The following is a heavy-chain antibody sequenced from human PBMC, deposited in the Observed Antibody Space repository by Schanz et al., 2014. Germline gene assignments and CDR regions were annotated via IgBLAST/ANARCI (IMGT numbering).Heavy chain of an antibody. V-gene: IGHV1-69*04. CDR3: ARGRGFYDY. CDR1: GYTFTDYG. CDR2: IIPVLNIA. J-gene: IGHJ4*02. Sequence: QVQVVQSGAEVKKPGASVKVSCKASGYTFTDYGLSWVRQAPGQGLEWMGKIIPVLNIATYAQRFQGRVSITADTSTNTAYMELSSLTSEDTAVHYCARGRGFYDYWGQGTLVTVSS. D-gene: IGHD3-10*01.